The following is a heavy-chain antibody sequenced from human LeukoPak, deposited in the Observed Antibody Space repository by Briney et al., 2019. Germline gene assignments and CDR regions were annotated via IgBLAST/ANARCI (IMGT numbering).Heavy chain of an antibody. CDR2: INPNSGGT. CDR1: GYTFTGYY. CDR3: ARGGLVSRGSYRTVY. Sequence: ASVKVSCKASGYTFTGYYMHWVRQAPGQGLEWMGWINPNSGGTNYAQKFQGRVTMTRDTSISTAYMELSGLRSDDTAVYYCARGGLVSRGSYRTVYWGQGTLVTVSS. V-gene: IGHV1-2*02. J-gene: IGHJ4*02. D-gene: IGHD1-26*01.